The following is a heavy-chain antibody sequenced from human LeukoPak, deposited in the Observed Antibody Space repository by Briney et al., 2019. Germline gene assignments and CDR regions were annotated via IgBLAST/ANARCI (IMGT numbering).Heavy chain of an antibody. CDR1: GGSISSYY. Sequence: SETLSLTCTVSGGSISSYYWSWIRQPPGKGLEWIGYIYYSGSTNYNPSLKSRVTISVDTSKNQFSLKLSSVTAADTAVYYCARHGYYSYGMDVWGQGTTVTVSS. V-gene: IGHV4-59*08. CDR2: IYYSGST. J-gene: IGHJ6*02. CDR3: ARHGYYSYGMDV.